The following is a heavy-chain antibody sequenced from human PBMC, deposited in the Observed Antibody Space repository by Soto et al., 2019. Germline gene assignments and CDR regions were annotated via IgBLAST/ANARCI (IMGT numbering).Heavy chain of an antibody. Sequence: SETLSLTCTVSGGSISSNDWTWIRRPPGKGLEWIGYVYNSGSTNYNPYLKSRVTISEDTSKSKFSLKVNSMTAADTAVYYCARYRRESVAGYTLDNWGQGILVTVSS. CDR1: GGSISSND. CDR2: VYNSGST. CDR3: ARYRRESVAGYTLDN. V-gene: IGHV4-59*01. D-gene: IGHD6-13*01. J-gene: IGHJ4*02.